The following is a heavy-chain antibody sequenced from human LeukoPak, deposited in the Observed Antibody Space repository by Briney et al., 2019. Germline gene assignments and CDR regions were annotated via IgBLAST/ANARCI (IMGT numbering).Heavy chain of an antibody. CDR2: ISWNSGSI. CDR3: AKGPYSSGWYYFDY. Sequence: GRSLRLSCAASGFTFDDYAMHWVRQAPGKGLEWVSGISWNSGSIGYADSVKGRFTISRDNAKNSLYLQMNSLRAEDTALYYCAKGPYSSGWYYFDYWGQGTLVTVSS. J-gene: IGHJ4*02. V-gene: IGHV3-9*01. CDR1: GFTFDDYA. D-gene: IGHD6-19*01.